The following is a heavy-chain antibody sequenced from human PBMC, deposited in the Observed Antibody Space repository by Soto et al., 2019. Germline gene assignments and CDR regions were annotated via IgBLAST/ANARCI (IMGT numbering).Heavy chain of an antibody. D-gene: IGHD1-26*01. J-gene: IGHJ4*02. CDR3: TRDRPVVGATDFDY. Sequence: VQLVQSGAAVKKPGASVRVSCKASGYTFANSAMHWVRQAPGQSLEWMGWINAGNGNTRYPEKFQGRVALTRDTSAGTGFMELSRLRAEDTAVYYCTRDRPVVGATDFDYWGQGTLVTVSS. CDR1: GYTFANSA. V-gene: IGHV1-3*01. CDR2: INAGNGNT.